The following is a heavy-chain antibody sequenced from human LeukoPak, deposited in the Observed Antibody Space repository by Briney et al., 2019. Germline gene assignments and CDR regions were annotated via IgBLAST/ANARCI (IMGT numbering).Heavy chain of an antibody. Sequence: PGGSLRLSCAASGFTYSNCWMHWVRQAPGKGLVWVSRINSDGINTSYADSVKGRFTISRDNAKNTLNLQMNSLRAEDTALYYCARPDYTDAFDIWGQGTMVTVSS. J-gene: IGHJ3*02. CDR1: GFTYSNCW. V-gene: IGHV3-74*01. CDR3: ARPDYTDAFDI. CDR2: INSDGINT. D-gene: IGHD4-11*01.